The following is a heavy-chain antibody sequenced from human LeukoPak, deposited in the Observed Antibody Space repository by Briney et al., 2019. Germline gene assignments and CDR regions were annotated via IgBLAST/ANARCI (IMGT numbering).Heavy chain of an antibody. CDR1: GGSISSSSYY. J-gene: IGHJ4*02. CDR3: AKDRGRYYDSNGYYWGYYFDS. D-gene: IGHD3-22*01. Sequence: SETLSLTCTVSGGSISSSSYYWGWIRQPPGKGLEWIGSIYYSGSTYYNPSLKSRVTISVDTSKNQFSLKLSSVTAADTAVYYCAKDRGRYYDSNGYYWGYYFDSWGQGILVTVST. V-gene: IGHV4-39*02. CDR2: IYYSGST.